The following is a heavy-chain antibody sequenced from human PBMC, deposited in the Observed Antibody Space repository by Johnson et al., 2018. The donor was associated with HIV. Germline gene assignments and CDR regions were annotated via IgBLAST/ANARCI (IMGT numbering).Heavy chain of an antibody. D-gene: IGHD2-8*02. CDR2: ISYDGSNT. CDR3: AKDPVQGVGLDI. CDR1: GFTSCSYA. V-gene: IGHV3-30-3*01. J-gene: IGHJ3*02. Sequence: QVQLVESGGGVVQPGRSLRLSCPASGFTSCSYAMHWVRQAPGKGLEWVAVISYDGSNTYSADSVKGRFTISRDNSKNTLYMQMNSLRAEDTAVYYCAKDPVQGVGLDIWGQGTMVTVSS.